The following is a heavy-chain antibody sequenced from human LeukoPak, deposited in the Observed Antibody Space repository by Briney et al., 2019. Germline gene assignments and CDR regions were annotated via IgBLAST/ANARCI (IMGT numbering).Heavy chain of an antibody. D-gene: IGHD5-12*01. V-gene: IGHV3-21*01. Sequence: GGSLRLSCAASGFTFSSYSMNWVRQAPGEGLGWVSSISSSSSYIYYADSVRGRFTISRDNAKNSLYLQMNSLRAEDTAVYYCARDTRGGYDLGVYWGQGTLVTVSS. CDR2: ISSSSSYI. J-gene: IGHJ4*02. CDR3: ARDTRGGYDLGVY. CDR1: GFTFSSYS.